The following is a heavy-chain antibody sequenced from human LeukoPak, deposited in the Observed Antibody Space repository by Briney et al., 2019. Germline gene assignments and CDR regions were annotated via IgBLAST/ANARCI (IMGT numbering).Heavy chain of an antibody. CDR3: AKGLAAGSQYFDY. CDR1: GFTFSTYG. Sequence: HAGGSLRLSCAASGFTFSTYGMSWVRQAPGKGLEWVSAVGSDGINTAYADSVRGRFTISRDNSKNTLYLQLSSLRAEDTAVYYCAKGLAAGSQYFDYWGQGTLVTVSS. D-gene: IGHD6-25*01. V-gene: IGHV3-23*01. CDR2: VGSDGINT. J-gene: IGHJ4*02.